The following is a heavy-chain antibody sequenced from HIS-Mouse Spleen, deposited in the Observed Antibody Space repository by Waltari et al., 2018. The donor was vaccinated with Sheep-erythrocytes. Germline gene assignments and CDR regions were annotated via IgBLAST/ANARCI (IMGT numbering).Heavy chain of an antibody. Sequence: QLQLQESGPGLVKPSETLSLTCTVPGGSISSSSYYWGWTRQPPGKGLEWIGSIYYSGSTYYNPSLKSRVTISVDTSKNQFSLKLSSVTAADTAVYYCARDLELGDAFDIWGQGTMVTVSS. CDR3: ARDLELGDAFDI. CDR2: IYYSGST. CDR1: GGSISSSSYY. V-gene: IGHV4-39*07. J-gene: IGHJ3*02. D-gene: IGHD3-3*01.